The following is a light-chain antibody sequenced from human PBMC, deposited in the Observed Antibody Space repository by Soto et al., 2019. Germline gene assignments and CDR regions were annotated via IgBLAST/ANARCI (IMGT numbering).Light chain of an antibody. V-gene: IGLV1-44*01. CDR1: SSNIGSNT. CDR3: AAWDDSLNGLV. Sequence: QSVLTQPPSASETPGQRVTISCSGSSSNIGSNTVNWYQQLPGTAPELLIYSNNQRPSGVPDRFSGSKSGTSASLAISGLQSEDEADYYCAAWDDSLNGLVFGGGTKLTVL. CDR2: SNN. J-gene: IGLJ2*01.